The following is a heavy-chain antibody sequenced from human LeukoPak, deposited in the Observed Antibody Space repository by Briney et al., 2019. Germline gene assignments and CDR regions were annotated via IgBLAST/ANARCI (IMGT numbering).Heavy chain of an antibody. CDR1: GGAFSSYA. Sequence: SVKVSCKAPGGAFSSYAISWVRQAPGQGLEWMGRIIPILGIANYAQKFQGRVTITADKSTSTAYMELSSLRSEDTAVYYCARGIVVVVAATLEDYYFDYWGQGTLVTVSS. J-gene: IGHJ4*02. CDR2: IIPILGIA. V-gene: IGHV1-69*04. D-gene: IGHD2-15*01. CDR3: ARGIVVVVAATLEDYYFDY.